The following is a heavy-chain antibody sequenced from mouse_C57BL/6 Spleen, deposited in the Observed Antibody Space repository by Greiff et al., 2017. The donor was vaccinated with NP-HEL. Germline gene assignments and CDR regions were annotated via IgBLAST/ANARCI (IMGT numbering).Heavy chain of an antibody. CDR1: GYAFTNYL. CDR2: INPGSGGT. J-gene: IGHJ2*01. V-gene: IGHV1-54*01. D-gene: IGHD4-1*01. Sequence: VQLVESGAELVRPGTSVKVSCKASGYAFTNYLIEWVKQRPGQGLEWIGVINPGSGGTNYNEKFKGKATLTADKSSSTAYMQLSSLTSEDSAVYFCALTGTKGDYWGQGTTLTVSS. CDR3: ALTGTKGDY.